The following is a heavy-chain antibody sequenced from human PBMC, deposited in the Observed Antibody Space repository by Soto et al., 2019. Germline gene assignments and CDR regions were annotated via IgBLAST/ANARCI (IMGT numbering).Heavy chain of an antibody. J-gene: IGHJ4*02. CDR3: ARESRSELGTVEY. CDR1: GASISNYY. CDR2: IYASGTT. D-gene: IGHD1-1*01. V-gene: IGHV4-4*07. Sequence: QVRLQESGPGLVKPSETLSLTCTVSGASISNYYWSWIRQPAGKGLECLGRIYASGTTTYNPSLRSRVTMSLDTSKNQFSLNLHSVTAADTAVYYCARESRSELGTVEYWGQGTLVTVSS.